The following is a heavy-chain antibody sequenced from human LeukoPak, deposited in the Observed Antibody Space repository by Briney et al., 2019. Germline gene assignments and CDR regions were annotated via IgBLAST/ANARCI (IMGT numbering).Heavy chain of an antibody. CDR1: DEPFSGYY. V-gene: IGHV4-34*01. D-gene: IGHD6-6*01. CDR3: ASTSFEYSSS. CDR2: INRNGNT. Sequence: PSETLSLTCAISDEPFSGYYWGWIRQPPGKGLELIGEINRNGNTDYNPSLKSRVTISVDTSKNQFSLKLSSVTAADTAVYYCASTSFEYSSSWGQGTLVTVSS. J-gene: IGHJ4*02.